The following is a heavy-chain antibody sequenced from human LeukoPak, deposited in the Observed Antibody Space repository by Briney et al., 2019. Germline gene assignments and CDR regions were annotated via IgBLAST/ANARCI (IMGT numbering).Heavy chain of an antibody. CDR3: ARALRDFGNWFDS. CDR1: GGSISSDSYY. Sequence: SQTLSLTCSVSGGSISSDSYYWSWIRQPAGTGLEWIGRIYDSGSTNYNPSLERRVTISVDTSKNQFTLKLSSVTAADTAVYYCARALRDFGNWFDSWGQGTLVTVSS. V-gene: IGHV4-61*02. D-gene: IGHD3-3*01. CDR2: IYDSGST. J-gene: IGHJ5*01.